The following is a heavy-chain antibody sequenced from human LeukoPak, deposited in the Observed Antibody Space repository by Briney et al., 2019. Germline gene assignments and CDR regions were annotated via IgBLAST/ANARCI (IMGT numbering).Heavy chain of an antibody. CDR2: ISTSGSTI. V-gene: IGHV3-48*03. J-gene: IGHJ4*02. D-gene: IGHD4-17*01. Sequence: GGSLRLSCAASGFTFSSYEMNWVRQAPGKGLEWVSYISTSGSTIFYADSVKGRFTISRDNAKNSLYLQMNSLRAEDTAVYYCARDPYGSYFDFWGQGTLLTVSS. CDR3: ARDPYGSYFDF. CDR1: GFTFSSYE.